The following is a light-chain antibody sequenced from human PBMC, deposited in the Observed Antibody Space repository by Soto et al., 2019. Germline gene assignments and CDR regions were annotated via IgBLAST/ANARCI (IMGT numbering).Light chain of an antibody. V-gene: IGLV2-8*01. Sequence: QSALTQPPSASGSPGQSVTISCTGSSSDIGGYDFVSWYQQHPGKVPKLLIYEVTKRPSGVPDRFSGSKSGNTASLTVSGLQADDDADYYCCSHAGSKTYYLFGPGTKLTVL. CDR1: SSDIGGYDF. CDR3: CSHAGSKTYYL. CDR2: EVT. J-gene: IGLJ1*01.